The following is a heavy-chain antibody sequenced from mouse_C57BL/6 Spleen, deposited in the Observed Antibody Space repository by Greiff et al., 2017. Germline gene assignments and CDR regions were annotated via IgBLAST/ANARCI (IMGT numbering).Heavy chain of an antibody. Sequence: VQLHQPGAELVKPGASVKLSCKASGYTFTSYWMHWVKQRPGQGLEWIGMIHPNSGSTNYNEKFKSKATLTVDKSSSTAYMQLSSLTSEDSAVYYCARFITTVVEYYFDYWGQGTTLTVSS. CDR1: GYTFTSYW. V-gene: IGHV1-64*01. D-gene: IGHD1-1*01. J-gene: IGHJ2*01. CDR2: IHPNSGST. CDR3: ARFITTVVEYYFDY.